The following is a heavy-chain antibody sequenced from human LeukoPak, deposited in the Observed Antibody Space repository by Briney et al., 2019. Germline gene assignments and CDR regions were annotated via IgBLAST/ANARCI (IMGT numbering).Heavy chain of an antibody. CDR2: IYCNDNK. CDR1: GFSLSTGGVG. Sequence: SGPTLVNPTQTLTLTCTFSGFSLSTGGVGVGWIRQPPGKALEWLALIYCNDNKRYGPSLKRRLTITKDTSKNQVVLTMTNMDPVDTATYYCAHSLGDGYTRTLFHSWGQGTLVTVSS. D-gene: IGHD5-24*01. J-gene: IGHJ4*02. V-gene: IGHV2-5*01. CDR3: AHSLGDGYTRTLFHS.